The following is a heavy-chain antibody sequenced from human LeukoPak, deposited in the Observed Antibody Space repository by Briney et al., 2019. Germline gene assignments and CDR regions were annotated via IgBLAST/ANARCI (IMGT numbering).Heavy chain of an antibody. CDR3: ARSDGSPHFDY. CDR2: FYTSGST. D-gene: IGHD2-15*01. CDR1: GGSISSYY. J-gene: IGHJ4*02. V-gene: IGHV4-4*07. Sequence: PSETLSLTCTVSGGSISSYYWSWIRQPAGKRLEWIGRFYTSGSTNYTPSLKSRVTMSVDTSKNQFSLRLSSVTAADTAVYYCARSDGSPHFDYWGQGTLVTVSS.